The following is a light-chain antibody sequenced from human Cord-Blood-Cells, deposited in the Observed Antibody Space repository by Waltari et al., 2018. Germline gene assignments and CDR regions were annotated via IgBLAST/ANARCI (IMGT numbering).Light chain of an antibody. V-gene: IGLV2-8*01. CDR2: EVS. Sequence: QSALTQPPSPSGSPGQSVTISCTGTTRHVGGYNYASWYQQHPGKAPKLMIYEVSKRPSGVPDRFSGSKSGNTASLTVSGLQAEDEADYYCSSYAGSNRVFGGGTKLTVL. CDR1: TRHVGGYNY. CDR3: SSYAGSNRV. J-gene: IGLJ3*02.